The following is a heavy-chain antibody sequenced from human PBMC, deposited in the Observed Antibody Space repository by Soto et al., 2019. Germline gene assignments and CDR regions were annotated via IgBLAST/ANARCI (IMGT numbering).Heavy chain of an antibody. D-gene: IGHD2-15*01. CDR1: GGSISSSSYY. J-gene: IGHJ4*02. V-gene: IGHV4-39*01. CDR2: IYYSGST. Sequence: SETLSLTCTVSGGSISSSSYYWGWIRQPPGKGLEWIGSIYYSGSTYYNPSLKSRVTISVDTSKNQFSLKLSSVTAADTAVYYCARHPKIKSCSGGSCYSAYFDYWGQGTLVTVSS. CDR3: ARHPKIKSCSGGSCYSAYFDY.